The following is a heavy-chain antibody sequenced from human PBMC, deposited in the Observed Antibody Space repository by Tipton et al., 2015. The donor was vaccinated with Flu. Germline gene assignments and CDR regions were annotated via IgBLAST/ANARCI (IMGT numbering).Heavy chain of an antibody. CDR2: INQDGSEK. CDR3: SISLNS. CDR1: GFTFSTYW. Sequence: AVSGFTFSTYWMDWVRQAPGKGLEWVANINQDGSEKYYVDSVKGRFTISRDNAKNSLYLQLNSLRAEDTAVYYCSISLNSWGQGTLVTVSS. V-gene: IGHV3-7*01. J-gene: IGHJ4*02.